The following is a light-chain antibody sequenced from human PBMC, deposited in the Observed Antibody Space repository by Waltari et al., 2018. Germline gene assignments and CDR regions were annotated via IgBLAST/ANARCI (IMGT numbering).Light chain of an antibody. Sequence: QTVVTQEPSLSVSPGGTVTLTCALTSGSVSTTSYATWYQQTPGQPPRTLVYKGSSRSSGVPDRFSGSVLGNTAALTITGAHADDESNYYCSLYMGSGIWVFGGGTKLTVL. CDR1: SGSVSTTSY. V-gene: IGLV8-61*01. CDR2: KGS. CDR3: SLYMGSGIWV. J-gene: IGLJ3*02.